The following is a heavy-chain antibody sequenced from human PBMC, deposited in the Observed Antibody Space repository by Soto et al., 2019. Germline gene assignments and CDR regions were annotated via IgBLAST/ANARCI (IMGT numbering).Heavy chain of an antibody. J-gene: IGHJ4*02. CDR2: IYYSGST. D-gene: IGHD3-10*01. V-gene: IGHV4-59*01. CDR1: GGSISSYY. Sequence: QVQLQESGPGLVKPSETLSLTCTVSGGSISSYYWSWIRQPPGKGLEWIGYIYYSGSTSYNPSLKSRVTISIDTSKNQFSLKLSSVAAADTAVYYCARDRLNYYGSGSYYNYFDYWGQGTLVTVSS. CDR3: ARDRLNYYGSGSYYNYFDY.